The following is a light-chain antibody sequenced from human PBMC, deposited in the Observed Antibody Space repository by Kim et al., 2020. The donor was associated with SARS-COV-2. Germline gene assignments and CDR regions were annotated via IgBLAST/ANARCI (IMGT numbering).Light chain of an antibody. CDR3: SSYTSISTYV. J-gene: IGLJ1*01. CDR2: DVS. V-gene: IGLV2-14*01. CDR1: SSDVGGYNY. Sequence: QSALTQPASVSGSPGQSITISCTGTSSDVGGYNYVSWYQQHPGKAPKLMIYDVSKRPSGVSNRFSGSKSGNTASLTISGLQAEDEADYYCSSYTSISTYVFRTGTKVTVL.